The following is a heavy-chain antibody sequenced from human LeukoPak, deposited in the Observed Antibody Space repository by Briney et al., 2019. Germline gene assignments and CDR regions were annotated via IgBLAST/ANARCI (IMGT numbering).Heavy chain of an antibody. CDR2: MNPNSGNT. D-gene: IGHD4-17*01. CDR3: ARDGAYGDYPTD. J-gene: IGHJ4*02. Sequence: ASVKVSCKASGYTFTSYDINWVRQATRQGLEWMGWMNPNSGNTGYAQKFQGRVTITADESTSTAYMELSSLRSEDTAVYYCARDGAYGDYPTDWGQGTLVTVSS. CDR1: GYTFTSYD. V-gene: IGHV1-8*01.